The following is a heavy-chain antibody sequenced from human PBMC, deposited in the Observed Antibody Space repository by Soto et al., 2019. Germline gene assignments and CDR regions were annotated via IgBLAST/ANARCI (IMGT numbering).Heavy chain of an antibody. CDR1: GYSFTSYW. CDR2: IYPGDSDT. Sequence: PGESLKISCKGSGYSFTSYWIGWVRQMPGKGLEWMWIIYPGDSDTRYSPSFQGQVTISADKSISTAYLQWSSLKASDTAMYYCARHASTQWLVRGMDVWGQGTTVTVSS. V-gene: IGHV5-51*01. J-gene: IGHJ6*02. CDR3: ARHASTQWLVRGMDV. D-gene: IGHD6-19*01.